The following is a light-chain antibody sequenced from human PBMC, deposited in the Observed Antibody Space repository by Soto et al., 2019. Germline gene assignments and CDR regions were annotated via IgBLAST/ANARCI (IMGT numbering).Light chain of an antibody. CDR2: EVN. CDR1: SSDVGGYNY. V-gene: IGLV2-8*01. CDR3: SSYAGSSNV. J-gene: IGLJ1*01. Sequence: QSALTQPPSASGSPGQSVAISCTGTSSDVGGYNYVSWYQQHPGKAPKLMIYEVNKRPSGVPDRFSGSKSGNTASLTVSGLQAEDERDYYCSSYAGSSNVFGTGTKVTVL.